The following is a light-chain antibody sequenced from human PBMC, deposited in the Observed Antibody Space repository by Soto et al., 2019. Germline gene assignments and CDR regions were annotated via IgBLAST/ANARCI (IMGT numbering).Light chain of an antibody. J-gene: IGKJ4*01. CDR3: QQYYSTPLT. Sequence: DIVMTQSPDSLAVSLGERATINCKSGQSVLYSSNNKNYLVWYQQKPGQPPKLLIYWASTRESGVPDRFSGSGSGTDFTLTISSLQAEDVAVYYCQQYYSTPLTFGGGTKVDIK. V-gene: IGKV4-1*01. CDR1: QSVLYSSNNKNY. CDR2: WAS.